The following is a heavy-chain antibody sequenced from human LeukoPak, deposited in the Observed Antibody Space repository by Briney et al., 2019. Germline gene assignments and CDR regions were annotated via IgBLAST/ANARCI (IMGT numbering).Heavy chain of an antibody. CDR2: ISWNSGSI. CDR3: AKDISAVAGRHAFDI. V-gene: IGHV3-9*01. J-gene: IGHJ3*02. CDR1: GFTFDDYA. D-gene: IGHD6-19*01. Sequence: PGGSLRLSCAASGFTFDDYAMHWVRQAPGKGLEWVSGISWNSGSIGYADSVKGRFTISRDNAKNSLYLQMNSLRAEDTALYYCAKDISAVAGRHAFDIWGQGTMVTVS.